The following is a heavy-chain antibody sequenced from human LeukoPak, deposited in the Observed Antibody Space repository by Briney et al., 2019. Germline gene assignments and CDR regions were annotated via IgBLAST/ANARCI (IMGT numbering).Heavy chain of an antibody. Sequence: SETLSLTCTVSGGSISSYYWSWIRQPPGKGLEWIGYIYYSGSTNYNPSLKNRVTISVDTSKNQFSLKLSSVTAADTAVYYCARGALVPAAILGWFDPWGQGTLVTVSS. V-gene: IGHV4-59*01. J-gene: IGHJ5*02. CDR1: GGSISSYY. CDR3: ARGALVPAAILGWFDP. D-gene: IGHD2-2*02. CDR2: IYYSGST.